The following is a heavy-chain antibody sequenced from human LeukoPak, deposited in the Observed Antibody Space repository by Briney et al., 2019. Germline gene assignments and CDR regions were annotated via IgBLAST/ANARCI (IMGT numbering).Heavy chain of an antibody. CDR1: GGSFSGYY. D-gene: IGHD3-9*01. CDR3: ARTRLRYFDWPSFDY. CDR2: INHSGST. V-gene: IGHV4-34*01. J-gene: IGHJ4*02. Sequence: SETLSLTCAVYGGSFSGYYWSWIRQPPGKGLEWIGEINHSGSTNYNPSLKSRVTISVDTSKNQFSLKLSSVTAADTAVYYCARTRLRYFDWPSFDYWGQGTLVTVSS.